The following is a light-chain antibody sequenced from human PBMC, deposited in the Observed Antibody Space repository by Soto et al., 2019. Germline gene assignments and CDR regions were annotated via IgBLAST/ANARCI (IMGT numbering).Light chain of an antibody. J-gene: IGLJ1*01. CDR3: SSYAGSNHFV. V-gene: IGLV2-8*01. CDR1: SSDVGAYNY. CDR2: EVT. Sequence: QSVLTQPPSASGSPRQSVTISCTGTSSDVGAYNYVSWYQQHPGTAPKLVIFEVTKRPPGIPDRFSGSKSGNTASLTVSGLQAEDEADYYCSSYAGSNHFVFGTGTKVTVL.